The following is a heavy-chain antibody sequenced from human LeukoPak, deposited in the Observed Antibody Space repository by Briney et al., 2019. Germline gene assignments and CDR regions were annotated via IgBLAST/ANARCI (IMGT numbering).Heavy chain of an antibody. V-gene: IGHV4-34*01. Sequence: PSETLSLTCAVYGGSFSGYYWSWIRQPPGKGLEWIGEINHSGSTNYNPSLKSRVTISVDTSKNQFSLKLSSVTAADTAVYYCAIDHRYYYDGSGYSFDYWGQGTLVTVSS. CDR1: GGSFSGYY. J-gene: IGHJ4*02. CDR2: INHSGST. D-gene: IGHD3-22*01. CDR3: AIDHRYYYDGSGYSFDY.